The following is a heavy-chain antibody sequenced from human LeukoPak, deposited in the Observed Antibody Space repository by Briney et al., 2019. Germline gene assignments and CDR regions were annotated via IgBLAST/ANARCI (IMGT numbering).Heavy chain of an antibody. Sequence: ASVKVSCKASGGTFSSYAISWVRQAPGQGLEWMGWINPNSGGTNYAQKFQGRVTMTRDTSISTAYMELSRLRSDDTAVYYCARLEAVAGLWGQGTLVTVSS. CDR2: INPNSGGT. D-gene: IGHD6-19*01. J-gene: IGHJ4*02. CDR3: ARLEAVAGL. CDR1: GGTFSSYA. V-gene: IGHV1-2*02.